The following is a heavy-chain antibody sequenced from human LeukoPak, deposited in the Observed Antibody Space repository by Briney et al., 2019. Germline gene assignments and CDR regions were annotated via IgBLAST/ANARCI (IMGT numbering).Heavy chain of an antibody. J-gene: IGHJ4*02. CDR2: ISSSGSSV. CDR1: EFTFSSYE. V-gene: IGHV3-48*03. CDR3: TTDHVGATVEFDS. D-gene: IGHD1-26*01. Sequence: HPGGSLRLSCAASEFTFSSYEMNWVRQAPGKGLEWISYISSSGSSVKYADSVKGRFTISRDNAKKSLYLQMDSLRVEDTAVYYCTTDHVGATVEFDSWGQGTLVTVSS.